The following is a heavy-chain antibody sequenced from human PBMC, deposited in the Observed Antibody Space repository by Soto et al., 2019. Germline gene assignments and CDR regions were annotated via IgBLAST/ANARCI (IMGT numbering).Heavy chain of an antibody. CDR1: GFSLSTSGVG. CDR3: AHRLAAVACILY. J-gene: IGHJ4*02. D-gene: IGHD6-19*01. Sequence: QITLKESGPTLVKPTQPLTLTCTFSGFSLSTSGVGVGWIRQPPGKALEWLALIYWNDDKRYSPSLKSRLTITKDTSKNQVVLTMTNMDPVDTAKYYCAHRLAAVACILYWGQGTLVTVSS. V-gene: IGHV2-5*01. CDR2: IYWNDDK.